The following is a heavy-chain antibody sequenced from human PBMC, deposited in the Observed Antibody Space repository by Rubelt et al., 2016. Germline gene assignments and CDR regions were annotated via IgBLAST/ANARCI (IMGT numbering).Heavy chain of an antibody. CDR2: ISPSSTYT. Sequence: VRQAPGKGLEWVSSISPSSTYTHYTDSVKGRFSISRDNAKNSLFLQMNGLRVDDTAVYYCTRDIVEINGTRDGVYAIPGVWGQGTTVTVSS. D-gene: IGHD2-8*01. J-gene: IGHJ6*02. CDR3: TRDIVEINGTRDGVYAIPGV. V-gene: IGHV3-21*01.